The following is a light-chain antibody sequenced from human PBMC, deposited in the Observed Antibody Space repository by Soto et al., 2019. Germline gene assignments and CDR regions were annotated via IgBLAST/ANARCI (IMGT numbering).Light chain of an antibody. V-gene: IGKV1-5*03. CDR2: KAS. J-gene: IGKJ1*01. Sequence: DIQMTQSPSTLSASVGDRVTITCRASQSINSWLAWYQQKPGKAPNLLIYKASDLASGFPSRFSGSGSGTEFTLTISSLHPDDFATYYCQQYSTSSRTFGQGTKVEIK. CDR1: QSINSW. CDR3: QQYSTSSRT.